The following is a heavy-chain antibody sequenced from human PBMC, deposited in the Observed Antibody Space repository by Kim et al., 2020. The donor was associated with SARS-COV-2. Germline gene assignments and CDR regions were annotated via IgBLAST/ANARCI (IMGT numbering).Heavy chain of an antibody. D-gene: IGHD6-13*01. J-gene: IGHJ4*02. CDR1: GFSLTTTGVC. CDR2: IDGDDNQ. CDR3: ARTFASSHIIDY. V-gene: IGHV2-70*01. Sequence: SGPTLVNPTQTLTLTCTFSGFSLTTTGVCVSWIRQPPGKALEWLALIDGDDNQYFTTSLKTRLNLSKDTSKNQVVLTMTKVDPVDTATYYCARTFASSHIIDYWGQGILVTVSS.